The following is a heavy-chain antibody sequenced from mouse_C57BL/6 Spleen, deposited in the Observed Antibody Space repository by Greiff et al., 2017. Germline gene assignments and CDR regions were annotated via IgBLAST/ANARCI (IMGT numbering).Heavy chain of an antibody. V-gene: IGHV1-62-2*01. CDR3: ARHEKGYYYGSSYSSFDD. D-gene: IGHD1-1*01. J-gene: IGHJ2*01. CDR1: GYTFTEYT. Sequence: VQLQQSGAELVKPGASVKLSCKASGYTFTEYTIHWVKQRSGQGLEWIGWFYPGSGSIKYNEKFKDKATLTADKSSSTVYMELSRLTSEDSAVYFCARHEKGYYYGSSYSSFDDWGQGTTLTVSS. CDR2: FYPGSGSI.